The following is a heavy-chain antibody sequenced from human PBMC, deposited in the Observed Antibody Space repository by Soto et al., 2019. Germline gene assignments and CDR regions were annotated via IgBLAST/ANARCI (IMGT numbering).Heavy chain of an antibody. J-gene: IGHJ4*02. D-gene: IGHD1-26*01. CDR1: GYTFTTYG. V-gene: IGHV1-18*04. Sequence: QVQLVQSGAEVKKPGASVKVSCKAAGYTFTTYGITWVRQAPGQGLEWMGWISAHTGNTDYAQKLQGRVTMTTDTSTSTAYMELRSLRSDDTAVYYCARDRAGWDLLANYLDYWGQGTVVTVSS. CDR3: ARDRAGWDLLANYLDY. CDR2: ISAHTGNT.